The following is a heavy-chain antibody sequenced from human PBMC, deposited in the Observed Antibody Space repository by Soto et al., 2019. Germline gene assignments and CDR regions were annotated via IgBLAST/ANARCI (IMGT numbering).Heavy chain of an antibody. J-gene: IGHJ6*02. CDR2: IYYSGST. V-gene: IGHV4-39*01. CDR1: GGSISSSSYY. D-gene: IGHD3-9*01. CDR3: ARHLSNYYYYGMDV. Sequence: QLQLQESGPGLVKPSETLSLTCTVSGGSISSSSYYWGWIRQPPGQGLEWIGSIYYSGSTYYNPSLKSRVTISVDTSKNQFSLKLSSVTAADTAVYYCARHLSNYYYYGMDVWGQGTTVTVSS.